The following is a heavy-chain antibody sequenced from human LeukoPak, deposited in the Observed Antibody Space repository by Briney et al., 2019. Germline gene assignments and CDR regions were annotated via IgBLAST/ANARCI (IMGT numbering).Heavy chain of an antibody. CDR1: GGSISSSSYY. D-gene: IGHD3-10*01. Sequence: SETLSLTCTVSGGSISSSSYYWGWIRQPPGKGLEWIGSIYYSGSTYYNPSLKSRVTISVDTSKNQFSLKLSSVTAADTAVYYCARRKASLWFGELLGNWIDPWGQGTLVTVSS. CDR3: ARRKASLWFGELLGNWIDP. CDR2: IYYSGST. V-gene: IGHV4-39*01. J-gene: IGHJ5*02.